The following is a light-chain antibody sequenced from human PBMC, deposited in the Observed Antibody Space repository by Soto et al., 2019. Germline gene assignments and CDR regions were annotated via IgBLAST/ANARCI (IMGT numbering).Light chain of an antibody. CDR2: DVS. CDR3: CSYTSSSTPWV. V-gene: IGLV2-14*03. Sequence: QSVRTQPASVSGSPGQSITISCTGTSSDVGGYSYVSWYQQHPGKAPKLMIYDVSDRPSGVSNRFSASKSGNTASLTISGLQAEDEADYYCCSYTSSSTPWVFGTGTKVTVL. CDR1: SSDVGGYSY. J-gene: IGLJ1*01.